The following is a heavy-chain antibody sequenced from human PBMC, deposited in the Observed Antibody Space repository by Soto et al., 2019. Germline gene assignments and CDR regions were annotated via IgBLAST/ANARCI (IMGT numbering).Heavy chain of an antibody. CDR3: PRHGYSYGGGYFDY. CDR2: IYSGGSA. D-gene: IGHD5-18*01. CDR1: GFTVSSNY. J-gene: IGHJ4*02. V-gene: IGHV3-66*04. Sequence: EVQLVESGGGLVQPGGSPRLSCAASGFTVSSNYMSWVRQAPGKGLEWVSVIYSGGSAYYADSVKGRFTISRDNSKNTLYLQMNSLSAEDTAVYYCPRHGYSYGGGYFDYWGQGTLVTVSS.